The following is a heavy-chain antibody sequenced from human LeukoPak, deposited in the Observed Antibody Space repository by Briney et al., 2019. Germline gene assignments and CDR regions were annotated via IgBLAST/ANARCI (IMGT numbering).Heavy chain of an antibody. J-gene: IGHJ3*02. Sequence: KPSETLSLTCTVSGGSISSYYWSWIRQPPGKGLEWIGYIYYSGSTNYNPSLKSRVTISVDTSKNQFSLKVSSVTAADTAVYYCARQRLTVRAFDIWGQGTMVTVSS. CDR1: GGSISSYY. D-gene: IGHD4-17*01. V-gene: IGHV4-59*08. CDR3: ARQRLTVRAFDI. CDR2: IYYSGST.